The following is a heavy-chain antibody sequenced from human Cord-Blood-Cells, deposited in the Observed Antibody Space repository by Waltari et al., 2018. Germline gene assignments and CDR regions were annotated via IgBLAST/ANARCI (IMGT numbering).Heavy chain of an antibody. D-gene: IGHD6-19*01. CDR3: ARDRKRGAVAAVDAFDI. Sequence: QVQLQQSGPGLVKPSQTLSLTCAISGDSVSSNSAAWNWIRQSPSRGLEWLGRTYYRSKWYNDYAVSVKSRITSNPDTSKNQFSPQLNSVTPEETAVYYCARDRKRGAVAAVDAFDIWGQGTMVTVSS. CDR2: TYYRSKWYN. J-gene: IGHJ3*02. CDR1: GDSVSSNSAA. V-gene: IGHV6-1*01.